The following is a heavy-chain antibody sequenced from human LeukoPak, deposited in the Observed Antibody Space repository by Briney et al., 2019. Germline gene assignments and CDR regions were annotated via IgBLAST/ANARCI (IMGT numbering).Heavy chain of an antibody. D-gene: IGHD4-17*01. CDR3: ARDGRDYGDYGDY. CDR2: IYSGGST. Sequence: PGGSLRLSCAASGFTFSTYEVIWVRQAPGKGLEWVSVIYSGGSTYYADSVKGRFTISRDNSKNTLYLQMNSLRAEDTAVYYCARDGRDYGDYGDYWGQGTLVTVSS. J-gene: IGHJ4*02. V-gene: IGHV3-53*01. CDR1: GFTFSTYE.